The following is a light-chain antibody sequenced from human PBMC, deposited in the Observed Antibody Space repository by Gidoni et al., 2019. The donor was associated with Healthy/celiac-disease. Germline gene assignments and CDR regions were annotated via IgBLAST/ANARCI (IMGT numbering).Light chain of an antibody. CDR3: QQYNPELT. V-gene: IGKV3-15*01. CDR2: GAS. CDR1: QSVNSN. Sequence: EIVMTQSPATLSVSPGERATLSCRASQSVNSNLAWYQQKPGQAPRLLIYGASTRATGIPARFSGSGSGTEFTLTISSLQSEDFAVYYCQQYNPELTFGGGTKVEIK. J-gene: IGKJ4*01.